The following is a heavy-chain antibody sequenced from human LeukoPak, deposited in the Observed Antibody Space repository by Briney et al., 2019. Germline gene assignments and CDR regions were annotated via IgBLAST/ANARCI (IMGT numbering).Heavy chain of an antibody. CDR3: ARQLGYCSSTSCYADKVDY. D-gene: IGHD2-2*01. J-gene: IGHJ4*02. CDR2: IYYSGST. V-gene: IGHV4-39*01. Sequence: PSEALSLTCTVSGGSISSSSYYWGWIRQPPGKGLEWIGSIYYSGSTYYNPSLKSRVTISVDTSKNQFSLKLSSVTAADTAVYYCARQLGYCSSTSCYADKVDYWGQGTLVTVSS. CDR1: GGSISSSSYY.